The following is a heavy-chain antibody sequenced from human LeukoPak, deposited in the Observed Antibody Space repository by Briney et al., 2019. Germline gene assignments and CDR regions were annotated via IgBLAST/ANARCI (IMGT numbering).Heavy chain of an antibody. CDR3: ARQLGYCSSTSCYADKVDY. D-gene: IGHD2-2*01. J-gene: IGHJ4*02. CDR2: IYYSGST. V-gene: IGHV4-39*01. Sequence: PSEALSLTCTVSGGSISSSSYYWGWIRQPPGKGLEWIGSIYYSGSTYYNPSLKSRVTISVDTSKNQFSLKLSSVTAADTAVYYCARQLGYCSSTSCYADKVDYWGQGTLVTVSS. CDR1: GGSISSSSYY.